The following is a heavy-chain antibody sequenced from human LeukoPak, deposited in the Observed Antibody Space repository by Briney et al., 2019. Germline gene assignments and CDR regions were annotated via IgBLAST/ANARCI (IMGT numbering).Heavy chain of an antibody. Sequence: ASVKVSCEASGYTFTNYGISWVRQAPGQGLEWMGWISTYNGNINYAQKFQGRVTMTKDISTSTAYMELRSLTSDDTAAYYCARTTTVSFDYWGQGTLVTVSS. D-gene: IGHD4-17*01. CDR3: ARTTTVSFDY. J-gene: IGHJ4*02. CDR2: ISTYNGNI. CDR1: GYTFTNYG. V-gene: IGHV1-18*01.